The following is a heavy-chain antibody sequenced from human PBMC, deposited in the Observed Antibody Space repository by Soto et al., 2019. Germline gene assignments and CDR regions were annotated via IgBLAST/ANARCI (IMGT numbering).Heavy chain of an antibody. CDR2: IYYSGST. D-gene: IGHD2-8*01. J-gene: IGHJ3*02. CDR3: ARRKNGLGSREGGAFDI. CDR1: GGSISSSSYY. Sequence: QLQLQESGPGLVKPSETLSLTCTVSGGSISSSSYYWGWIRQPPGKGLEWIGSIYYSGSTYYNPSLKRRVTISVDTSKNQFSLKLSSVTAADTAVYYCARRKNGLGSREGGAFDIWGQGTMVTVSS. V-gene: IGHV4-39*01.